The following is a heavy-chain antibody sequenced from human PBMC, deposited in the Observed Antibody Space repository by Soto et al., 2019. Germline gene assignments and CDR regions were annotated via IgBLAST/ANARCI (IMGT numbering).Heavy chain of an antibody. V-gene: IGHV1-18*01. CDR2: TSANDGNT. Sequence: QVQLVQYGAEVKKPWASVKVCCKASGYTFTSSVISRVRQAPGQRLEWMGWTSANDGNTSYARNLQGRVTMPTGTSTSTGCMELRSRRADYTAVYYCARDAGVSWELYYWGQGTLVTVSS. J-gene: IGHJ4*02. D-gene: IGHD1-26*01. CDR1: GYTFTSSV. CDR3: ARDAGVSWELYY.